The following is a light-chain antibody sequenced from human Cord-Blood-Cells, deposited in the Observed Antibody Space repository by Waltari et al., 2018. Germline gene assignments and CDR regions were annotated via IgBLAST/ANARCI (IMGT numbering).Light chain of an antibody. CDR3: QQSYSTLGT. CDR1: QSISSY. CDR2: AAS. V-gene: IGKV1-39*01. Sequence: DIQMTQSPSSLSASVGDRVTITCRASQSISSYLNWYQQKPGKAPKLLIYAASSLQSGVPSSFSGSGSWTDFTLTISSLQPEDFATYYCQQSYSTLGTFGQGTKVEIK. J-gene: IGKJ1*01.